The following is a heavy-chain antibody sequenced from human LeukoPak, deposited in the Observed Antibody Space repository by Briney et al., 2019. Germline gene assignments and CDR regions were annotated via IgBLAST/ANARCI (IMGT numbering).Heavy chain of an antibody. J-gene: IGHJ5*02. CDR3: ASYSGSYYPWFDP. Sequence: GGSLRLSCAASGFTFSSYSMNWLRQAPGKGLEWVSSISSSSSYIYYADSVKGRFTISRDNAKNSLYLQMNSLRAEDTAVYYCASYSGSYYPWFDPWGQGTLVTVSS. D-gene: IGHD1-26*01. CDR1: GFTFSSYS. V-gene: IGHV3-21*01. CDR2: ISSSSSYI.